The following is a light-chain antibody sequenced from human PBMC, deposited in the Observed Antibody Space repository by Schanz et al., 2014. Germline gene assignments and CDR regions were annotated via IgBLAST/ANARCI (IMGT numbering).Light chain of an antibody. CDR3: SSYGGSNFVV. Sequence: QSALTQPAPVSASLGQSITISCTGSSSDVGSSKYVSWYQQFPGKAPKPLIYEVSVRLSGVSSRFSGSKSGNTASLTISGLQAEDEADYYCSSYGGSNFVVFGGGTKLTVL. V-gene: IGLV2-14*03. CDR1: SSDVGSSKY. CDR2: EVS. J-gene: IGLJ2*01.